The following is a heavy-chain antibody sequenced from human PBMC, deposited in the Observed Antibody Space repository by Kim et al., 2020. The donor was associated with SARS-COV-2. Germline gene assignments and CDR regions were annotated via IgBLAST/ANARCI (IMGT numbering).Heavy chain of an antibody. CDR3: ARGSSSSWYYFDY. D-gene: IGHD6-13*01. J-gene: IGHJ4*02. V-gene: IGHV5-51*01. Sequence: TPSCQGQVTISVDKSISTAYLQWSSLKASDTAMYYCARGSSSSWYYFDYWGQGTLVTVYS.